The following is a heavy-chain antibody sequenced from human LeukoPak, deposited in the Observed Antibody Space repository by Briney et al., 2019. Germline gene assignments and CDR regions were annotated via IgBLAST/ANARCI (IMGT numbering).Heavy chain of an antibody. V-gene: IGHV3-53*01. CDR2: IYSGGTT. D-gene: IGHD2-8*02. CDR3: ARSFCTSVSCPKGHYYYVMDV. CDR1: GFTVSSNY. J-gene: IGHJ6*02. Sequence: GGSLRLSCAASGFTVSSNYMNWVRQAPGKGLEWVSIIYSGGTTYYADSVKGRFTISRDYSKNTLYLQMNSLRAEDTAVYYCARSFCTSVSCPKGHYYYVMDVWGQGTTVTVSS.